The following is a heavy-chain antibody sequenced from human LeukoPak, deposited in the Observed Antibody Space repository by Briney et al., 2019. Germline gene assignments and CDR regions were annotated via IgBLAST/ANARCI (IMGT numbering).Heavy chain of an antibody. CDR1: GFTFSSYA. CDR2: IYPSGGST. Sequence: GGSLRLSCAASGFTFSSYAMSWVRQGPGKGLEWVSSIYPSGGSTFYADSVKGRFTISRDNSKNTLYLQMSSLRTEDTAIYYCAKDVVPDSGWELDYWGQGTLVTVSS. V-gene: IGHV3-23*01. CDR3: AKDVVPDSGWELDY. D-gene: IGHD6-19*01. J-gene: IGHJ4*02.